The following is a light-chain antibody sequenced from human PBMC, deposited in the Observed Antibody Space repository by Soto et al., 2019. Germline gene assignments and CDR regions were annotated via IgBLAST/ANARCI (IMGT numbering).Light chain of an antibody. CDR1: SSDVGGYNY. CDR2: DVS. V-gene: IGLV2-14*01. CDR3: SSNTSSSTLLYV. J-gene: IGLJ1*01. Sequence: QSELTQPASVSGSPGQSITISCTGTSSDVGGYNYVSWYQQHPGKAPKLMIYDVSNRPSGVSNRFSGSKSGNTASLTISGLQAEDEADYYCSSNTSSSTLLYVFGTGTKVPVL.